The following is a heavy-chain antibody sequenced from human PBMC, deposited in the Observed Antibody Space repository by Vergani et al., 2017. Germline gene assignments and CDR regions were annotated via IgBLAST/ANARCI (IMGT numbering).Heavy chain of an antibody. CDR1: NYSIGRDYF. CDR2: IYLGGTT. CDR3: ARGPSVVQGHYIYYYSYFMDV. Sequence: QVHLQESGPGLVKPSETLSLTCSVSNYSIGRDYFWNWIRQTPGKGLEWIGYIYLGGTTTYNPSLESRVSLSADTSKNQFSLQLTSVTAADTAVYYCARGPSVVQGHYIYYYSYFMDVWGKGTTVTVSS. V-gene: IGHV4-59*01. D-gene: IGHD2-15*01. J-gene: IGHJ6*03.